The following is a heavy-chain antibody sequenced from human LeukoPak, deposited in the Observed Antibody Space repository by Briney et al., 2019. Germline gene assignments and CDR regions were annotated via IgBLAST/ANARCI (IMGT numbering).Heavy chain of an antibody. CDR3: AKGAASRGYTYVAN. CDR2: ISGSGGST. D-gene: IGHD5-18*01. Sequence: GGSLRLSCAASAFTFRSYAMIWVRQAPGKGLEWVLGISGSGGSTYYSDSAKGRFTISRDNSNNTLYLQMNSLRAEDTAVYYCAKGAASRGYTYVANWGPGILVTVSS. V-gene: IGHV3-23*01. CDR1: AFTFRSYA. J-gene: IGHJ4*02.